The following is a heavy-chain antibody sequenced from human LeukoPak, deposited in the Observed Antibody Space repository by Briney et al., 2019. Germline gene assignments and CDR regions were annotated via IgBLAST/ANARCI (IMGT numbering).Heavy chain of an antibody. V-gene: IGHV4-59*01. D-gene: IGHD3/OR15-3a*01. J-gene: IGHJ3*02. CDR1: GDSTTGYY. CDR2: IYYSGTT. Sequence: SETLSLTCTVSGDSTTGYYWSWMRQPPGKGLEWIGYIYYSGTTDYNPSLKNRVTISIDTSKNQFSLKLTSVTTADTAVYHCVREWKWSGPFEIWGRGTLVTVSP. CDR3: VREWKWSGPFEI.